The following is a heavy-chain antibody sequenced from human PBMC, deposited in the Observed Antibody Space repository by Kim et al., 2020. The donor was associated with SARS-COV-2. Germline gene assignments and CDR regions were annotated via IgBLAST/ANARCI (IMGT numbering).Heavy chain of an antibody. CDR3: TTGKSIVGATNAFDI. D-gene: IGHD1-26*01. Sequence: GGSLRLSCTASGFTFGDYAMSWVRQAPGKGLEWVGFIRSKAYGGTTEYAASVKGRFTISRDDSKSIAYLQMNSLKTEDTAVYYCTTGKSIVGATNAFDIWGQGTMVTVSS. V-gene: IGHV3-49*04. CDR2: IRSKAYGGTT. CDR1: GFTFGDYA. J-gene: IGHJ3*02.